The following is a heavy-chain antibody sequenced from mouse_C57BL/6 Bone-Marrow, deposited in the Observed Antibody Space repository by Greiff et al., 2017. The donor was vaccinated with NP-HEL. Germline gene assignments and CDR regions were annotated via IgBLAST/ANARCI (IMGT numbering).Heavy chain of an antibody. D-gene: IGHD1-1*01. V-gene: IGHV14-3*01. CDR2: IDPANGNT. CDR3: ARGGYYYGTDFDY. J-gene: IGHJ2*01. CDR1: GFNIKNTY. Sequence: VQLKESVAELVRPGASVKLSCTASGFNIKNTYMHWVKQRPEQGLEWIGRIDPANGNTKYAPKFQGKATITADTSSNTAYLQLSSPTSEDTAIYYCARGGYYYGTDFDYWGQGTTLTVSS.